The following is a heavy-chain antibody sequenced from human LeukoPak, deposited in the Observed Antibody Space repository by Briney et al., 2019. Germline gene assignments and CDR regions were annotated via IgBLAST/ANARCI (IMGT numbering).Heavy chain of an antibody. CDR3: ARDGGAGVGPAAANDY. CDR1: GGTFSTYT. CDR2: IIPIFGTA. D-gene: IGHD2-2*01. J-gene: IGHJ4*02. V-gene: IGHV1-69*13. Sequence: ASVKVSCKASGGTFSTYTINWVRQAPGQGLEWMGGIIPIFGTANYAQKFQGRVTITADESTSTVYMELSSLRSEDTAVYYCARDGGAGVGPAAANDYWGQGTLVTVSS.